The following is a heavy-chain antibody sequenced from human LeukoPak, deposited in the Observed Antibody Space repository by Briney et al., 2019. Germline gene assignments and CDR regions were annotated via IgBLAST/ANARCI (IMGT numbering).Heavy chain of an antibody. Sequence: SETLSLTCSVSGGSFNSYYWRWLRQPAGKGLEWIGRIRASATPDYSPSLQSRVTISIDTSQRQVSLNLTSVTAADTAVYYCARDIVYLIDEDYGWGQGTLVTVSS. V-gene: IGHV4-4*07. D-gene: IGHD4-17*01. J-gene: IGHJ4*02. CDR2: IRASATP. CDR1: GGSFNSYY. CDR3: ARDIVYLIDEDYG.